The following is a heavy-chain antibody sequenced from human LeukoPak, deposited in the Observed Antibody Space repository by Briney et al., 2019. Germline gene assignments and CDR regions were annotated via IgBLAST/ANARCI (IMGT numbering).Heavy chain of an antibody. Sequence: PGGSLRLSCAASGFTFSSYAMSWVRQAPGKGLEWVSDISGSGGSTYYADSVKGRFTISRDNSKNTLYLQMNSLRAEDTAVYYCAKDSRQLWPHSGTDYWGQGTLVTVSS. CDR3: AKDSRQLWPHSGTDY. CDR1: GFTFSSYA. J-gene: IGHJ4*02. D-gene: IGHD1-26*01. V-gene: IGHV3-23*01. CDR2: ISGSGGST.